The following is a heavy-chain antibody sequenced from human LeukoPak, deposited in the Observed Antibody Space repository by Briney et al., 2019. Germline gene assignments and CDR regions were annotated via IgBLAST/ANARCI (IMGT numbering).Heavy chain of an antibody. Sequence: GGSLRLSCAASGFTFSGYWMSWVRQAPGKGLEWVANIKQDGSEKYYVDSVKGRFTISRDNAKNSLYLQMNSLRAEDTAVYYCAKGIVVVISGNAFDIWGQGTMVTVSS. CDR1: GFTFSGYW. J-gene: IGHJ3*02. CDR2: IKQDGSEK. CDR3: AKGIVVVISGNAFDI. D-gene: IGHD3-22*01. V-gene: IGHV3-7*03.